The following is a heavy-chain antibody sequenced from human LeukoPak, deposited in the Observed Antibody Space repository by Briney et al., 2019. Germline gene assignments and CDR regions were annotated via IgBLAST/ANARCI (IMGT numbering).Heavy chain of an antibody. V-gene: IGHV1-2*06. CDR2: INPNSGGT. CDR3: ARDGRKGWELNY. D-gene: IGHD1-26*01. Sequence: ASVKVSCKASGYTFTAYHMHWVRQAPGQGLEWMGRINPNSGGTNYAQKFQDRVTMTRDTSISTAYMELSRLRSDDTAVYYCARDGRKGWELNYWGQGTLVTVSS. CDR1: GYTFTAYH. J-gene: IGHJ4*02.